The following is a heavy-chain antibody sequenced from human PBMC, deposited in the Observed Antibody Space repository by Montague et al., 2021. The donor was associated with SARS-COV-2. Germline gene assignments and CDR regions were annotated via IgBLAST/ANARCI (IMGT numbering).Heavy chain of an antibody. CDR1: GFTFSNYG. CDR2: ISDTGRNT. J-gene: IGHJ4*02. D-gene: IGHD3-10*01. CDR3: AKSTHYYASGTYYNTYYFDX. Sequence: SLRLSCAASGFTFSNYGMSWVRQAPGKGLEWVSLISDTGRNTHYADSVKGRFIISRDNSKNTVILQMNSLRAEDTALYYCAKSTHYYASGTYYNTYYFDXWGQGTLVSVSS. V-gene: IGHV3-23*01.